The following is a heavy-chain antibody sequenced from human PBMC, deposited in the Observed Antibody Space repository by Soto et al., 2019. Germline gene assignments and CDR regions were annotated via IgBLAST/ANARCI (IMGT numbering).Heavy chain of an antibody. CDR1: GGFVSSGSYY. J-gene: IGHJ3*02. D-gene: IGHD1-1*01. CDR3: ARVERGTATTVVDAFDI. Sequence: QVQLQQWGAGLLKPSETLSLTCAVYGGFVSSGSYYWSWIRQPPGKGLEWIGEMSHSGGTHFNPSLKSRGTRSVDTSTNQFSLKMSSVTAADTALYYCARVERGTATTVVDAFDIWGPGTMVTVSS. V-gene: IGHV4-34*01. CDR2: MSHSGGT.